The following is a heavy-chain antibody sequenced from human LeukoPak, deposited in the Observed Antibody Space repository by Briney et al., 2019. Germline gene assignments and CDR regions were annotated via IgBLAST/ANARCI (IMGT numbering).Heavy chain of an antibody. J-gene: IGHJ5*02. Sequence: PSETLSLTCTVSGGSISSGSYYWSWIRQPAGKGLEWIGRIYTSGSTNYNPSLKSRVTMSVDTSKNQFSLKLSSVTAADTAVYYCARGVTTGGSSFWFDPWGQGTLVTVSS. CDR3: ARGVTTGGSSFWFDP. D-gene: IGHD1-14*01. CDR1: GGSISSGSYY. CDR2: IYTSGST. V-gene: IGHV4-61*02.